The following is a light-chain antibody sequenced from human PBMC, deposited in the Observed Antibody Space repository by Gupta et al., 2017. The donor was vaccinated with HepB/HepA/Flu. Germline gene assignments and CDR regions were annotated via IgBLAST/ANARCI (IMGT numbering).Light chain of an antibody. J-gene: IGLJ3*02. CDR2: DVS. Sequence: QSALTQPASVSGSPGQSITISCTGTSSDVGGFNYVSWYQQYPGPAPKLMIFDVSNRPSGVSNRFSGSKSGNTASLXIXGLQAEXEAHYFCCSYASKFWVFGGGTRLTVL. V-gene: IGLV2-14*03. CDR3: CSYASKFWV. CDR1: SSDVGGFNY.